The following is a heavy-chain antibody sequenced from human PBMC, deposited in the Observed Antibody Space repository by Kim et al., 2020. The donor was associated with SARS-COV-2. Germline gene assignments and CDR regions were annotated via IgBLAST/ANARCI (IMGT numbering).Heavy chain of an antibody. CDR3: ARGDRGRFEY. Sequence: ASVKVSCKASGYTFTSNYLHWVRQAPGQGLEWMGFINPTSGSATYAQKFQDRVTMTRDTSTSTLYMELSSLSHDDTAFFFCARGDRGRFEYWGQGTRVTV. CDR1: GYTFTSNY. J-gene: IGHJ4*02. CDR2: INPTSGSA. V-gene: IGHV1-46*01.